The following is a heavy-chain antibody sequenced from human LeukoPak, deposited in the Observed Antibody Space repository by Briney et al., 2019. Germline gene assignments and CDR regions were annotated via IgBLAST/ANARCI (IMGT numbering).Heavy chain of an antibody. CDR2: INPNSGDT. D-gene: IGHD2-2*02. Sequence: GASVKVSCKASGYTFTSYDINWVRQATGQGLEWMGWINPNSGDTKYAQKFQGRVSMTRGTSISTTYMELSRLRSDDTAIYYCARGCSDTTCYNSFDIWGQGTVVTVST. J-gene: IGHJ3*02. CDR1: GYTFTSYD. CDR3: ARGCSDTTCYNSFDI. V-gene: IGHV1-2*02.